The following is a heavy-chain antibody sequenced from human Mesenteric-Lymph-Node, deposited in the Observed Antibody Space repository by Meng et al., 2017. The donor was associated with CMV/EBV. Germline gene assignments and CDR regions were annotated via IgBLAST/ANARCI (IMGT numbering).Heavy chain of an antibody. V-gene: IGHV3-23*01. Sequence: LSLTCAASGFTFSSYAMSWVRQAPGKGLEWVSAISGSGGSTYYADSVKGRFTISRDNAKNSLYLQMNSLRAEDTAVYYCARDAPGGYSNYHWFDPWGQGTLVTVSS. J-gene: IGHJ5*02. CDR1: GFTFSSYA. CDR2: ISGSGGST. CDR3: ARDAPGGYSNYHWFDP. D-gene: IGHD4-11*01.